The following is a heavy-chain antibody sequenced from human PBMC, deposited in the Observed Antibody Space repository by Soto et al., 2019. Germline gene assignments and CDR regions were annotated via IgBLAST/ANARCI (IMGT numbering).Heavy chain of an antibody. CDR2: IIPILGIA. CDR1: GGTFSNYT. V-gene: IGHV1-69*02. D-gene: IGHD4-17*01. J-gene: IGHJ4*02. CDR3: ASPLTTVTTLDY. Sequence: QVQLVQSGAEVKKPGSSVKVSCKASGGTFSNYTISWVRQAPGQGLEWMGRIIPILGIANYAQKFQGRVTITADKSTSTAYMELSSLRSEDTGVYYCASPLTTVTTLDYWGQGTLVTVSS.